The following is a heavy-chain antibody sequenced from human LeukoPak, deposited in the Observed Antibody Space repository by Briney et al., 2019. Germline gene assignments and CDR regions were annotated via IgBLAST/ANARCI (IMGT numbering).Heavy chain of an antibody. CDR2: INHSGST. J-gene: IGHJ4*02. D-gene: IGHD6-13*01. V-gene: IGHV4-34*01. Sequence: PSETLSLTCAVYGGSFSGYYWSWIRQPPGKGLEWIGEINHSGSTNYNPSLKSRVTISVDTSKNQFSLKLSSVTAADTAVYYCARRPIAAAGTSYDYWGQGTLVTVSS. CDR3: ARRPIAAAGTSYDY. CDR1: GGSFSGYY.